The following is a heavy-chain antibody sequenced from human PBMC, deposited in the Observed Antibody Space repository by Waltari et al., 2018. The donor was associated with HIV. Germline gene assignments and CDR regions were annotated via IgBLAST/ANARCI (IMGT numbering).Heavy chain of an antibody. Sequence: QVQLVESGGGLVKPGGSLRLSCAASGFTFSDYSSNWIRPAPGRGLEWISYISTSGSTIYYAGSVEGRFTVSRDSAKNSLYLQMNSLRAEDTAVYYCARDRNNYGLGNERDFDNWGQGTLVTVSS. CDR2: ISTSGSTI. V-gene: IGHV3-11*04. CDR3: ARDRNNYGLGNERDFDN. D-gene: IGHD3-10*01. J-gene: IGHJ4*02. CDR1: GFTFSDYS.